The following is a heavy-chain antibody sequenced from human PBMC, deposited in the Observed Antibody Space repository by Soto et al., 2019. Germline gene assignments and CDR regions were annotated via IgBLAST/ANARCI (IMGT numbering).Heavy chain of an antibody. CDR3: ARDQSMIAAAPDY. D-gene: IGHD6-13*01. J-gene: IGHJ4*02. CDR2: IWYDGSNK. Sequence: GGSLRLSCAASGFTFSSYGMHWVRQAPGKRLEWVAVIWYDGSNKYYADSVKGRFTISRDNSKNTLYLQMNSLRAEDTAVYYCARDQSMIAAAPDYWGQGTLVTVSS. V-gene: IGHV3-33*01. CDR1: GFTFSSYG.